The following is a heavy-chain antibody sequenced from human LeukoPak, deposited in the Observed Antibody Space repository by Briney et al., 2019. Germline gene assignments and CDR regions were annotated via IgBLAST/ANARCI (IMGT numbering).Heavy chain of an antibody. V-gene: IGHV1-46*01. Sequence: GASVKVSCKASGYTFTSYYMHWVRQAPGQGLEWMGIINPSGGSTSYAQKFQGRVTMTRDTSTSTVYMELSSLRAEDTAVYYCASLKGLFDYFDYWGQGILVTVYS. CDR2: INPSGGST. CDR3: ASLKGLFDYFDY. J-gene: IGHJ4*02. CDR1: GYTFTSYY. D-gene: IGHD3-22*01.